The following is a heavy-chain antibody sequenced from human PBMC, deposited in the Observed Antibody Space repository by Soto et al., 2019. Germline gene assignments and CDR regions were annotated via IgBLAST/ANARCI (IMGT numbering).Heavy chain of an antibody. J-gene: IGHJ6*04. CDR2: ISSSSSYI. V-gene: IGHV3-21*01. D-gene: IGHD6-19*01. CDR3: ARDSSGGSSGWSPGGGAAGVMDV. CDR1: GFTFSSYS. Sequence: EVQLVESGGGLVKPGGSLRLSCAASGFTFSSYSMNWVRQAPGKGLEWVSSISSSSSYIYYADSVKGRFTISRDNAKNSLYLKMNSRRAEDPAVYYWARDSSGGSSGWSPGGGAAGVMDVWGKGTTVTVSS.